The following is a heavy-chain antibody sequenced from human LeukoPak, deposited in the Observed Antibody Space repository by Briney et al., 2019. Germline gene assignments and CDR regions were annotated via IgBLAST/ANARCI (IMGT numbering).Heavy chain of an antibody. CDR1: GFTFSNHW. CDR3: AKTLLWFGELLPRDPYYYYYYGMDV. D-gene: IGHD3-10*01. CDR2: IQGDGTDT. Sequence: PGGSLRLSCAASGFTFSNHWLHWVRQAPGKGLVWVSGIQGDGTDTIYADSVKGRFTISRDNSKNTLYLQMNSLRAEDTAVYYCAKTLLWFGELLPRDPYYYYYYGMDVWGQGTTVTVSS. J-gene: IGHJ6*02. V-gene: IGHV3-74*01.